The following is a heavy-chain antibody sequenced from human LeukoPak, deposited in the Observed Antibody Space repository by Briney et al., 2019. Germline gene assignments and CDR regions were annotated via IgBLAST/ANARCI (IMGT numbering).Heavy chain of an antibody. CDR3: ASLRSRGGDFDY. J-gene: IGHJ4*02. CDR1: GFTVSSNY. Sequence: GGSLRLSCAASGFTVSSNYMSWVRQAPGKGLEWVSVIYSGGSTYYADSVTGRFTISRDNSKNTLYLQMNSLRAEDTAVYYCASLRSRGGDFDYWGQGTLVTVSS. CDR2: IYSGGST. V-gene: IGHV3-53*01. D-gene: IGHD3-16*01.